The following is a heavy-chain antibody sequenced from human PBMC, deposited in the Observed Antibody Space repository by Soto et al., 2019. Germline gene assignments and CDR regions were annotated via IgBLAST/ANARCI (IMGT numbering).Heavy chain of an antibody. V-gene: IGHV4-4*02. CDR3: AREPLPGYGDSEEVNYY. J-gene: IGHJ4*02. CDR2: IYHSGST. Sequence: SETLSLTCAVSGGSISSSNWWSWVRQPPGKGLEWIGEIYHSGSTNYNPSLKSRVTISVDKSKNQFSLKLSSVTAADTAVYYCAREPLPGYGDSEEVNYYWGQGTLVTVSS. D-gene: IGHD4-17*01. CDR1: GGSISSSNW.